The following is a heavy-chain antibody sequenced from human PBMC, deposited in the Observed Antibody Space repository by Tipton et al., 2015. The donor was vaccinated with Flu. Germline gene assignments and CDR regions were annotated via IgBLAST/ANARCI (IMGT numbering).Heavy chain of an antibody. CDR3: ARGGSGYPPGGMDV. V-gene: IGHV4-31*03. CDR1: GGSISSGGYY. J-gene: IGHJ6*02. Sequence: TLSLTCIVSGGSISSGGYYWSWIRQHPGKGLEWIGYIYYGGSTYYNPSLKSRVTISVDTSKNQFSLKLSSVTAADTAVYYCARGGSGYPPGGMDVWGQGTTVTVSS. D-gene: IGHD3-22*01. CDR2: IYYGGST.